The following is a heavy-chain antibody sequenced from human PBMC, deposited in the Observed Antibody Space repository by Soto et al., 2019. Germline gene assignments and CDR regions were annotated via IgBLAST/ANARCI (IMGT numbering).Heavy chain of an antibody. CDR1: GDSISSINNY. CDR3: ARGRGYSYGLDP. CDR2: ISYSGTT. V-gene: IGHV4-30-4*01. J-gene: IGHJ5*02. Sequence: SETLSLTCTVSGDSISSINNYWSWILQPPGEGLEWIGFISYSGTTSYSPSLKSRVAISLDTSKNQFSLSLNFVTAADTAVYYCARGRGYSYGLDPWGQGSLVTVSS. D-gene: IGHD5-18*01.